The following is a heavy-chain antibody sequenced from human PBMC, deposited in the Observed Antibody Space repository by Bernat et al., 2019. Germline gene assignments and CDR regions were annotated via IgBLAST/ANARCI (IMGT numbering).Heavy chain of an antibody. CDR1: GFTFGDYA. Sequence: EVQLVESGGGLVQPGRSLRLSCTASGFTFGDYAMSWVRQAPGKGLEWVGFIRSKAYGGTTEYAEAVKGRFTISREDSKSIAYLQMNSLKTEDTAVYYCTRVRWGGDKKYYFDYWGQGTLVTVSS. D-gene: IGHD3-10*01. J-gene: IGHJ4*02. CDR2: IRSKAYGGTT. CDR3: TRVRWGGDKKYYFDY. V-gene: IGHV3-49*04.